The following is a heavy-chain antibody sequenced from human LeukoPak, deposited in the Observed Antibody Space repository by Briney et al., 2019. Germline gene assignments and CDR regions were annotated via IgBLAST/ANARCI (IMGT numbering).Heavy chain of an antibody. CDR3: ARGVTMVRGVAAFDI. CDR2: IYTSGST. D-gene: IGHD3-10*01. V-gene: IGHV4-4*07. CDR1: GFTFSSYA. Sequence: GSLRLSCAASGFTFSSYAMSWIRQPAGKGLEWIGRIYTSGSTNYNPSLKSRVTMSVDTSKNQFSLKLSSVTAADTAVYYCARGVTMVRGVAAFDIWGQGTMVTVSS. J-gene: IGHJ3*02.